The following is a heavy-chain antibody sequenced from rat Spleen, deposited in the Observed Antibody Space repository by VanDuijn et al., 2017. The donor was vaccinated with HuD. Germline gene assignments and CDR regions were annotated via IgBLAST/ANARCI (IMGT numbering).Heavy chain of an antibody. D-gene: IGHD1-3*01. CDR2: IYSSGSRT. CDR3: VKDVSNSFYWYFDF. Sequence: EVQLVESGGGLVQPGRSLKLSCAASGFTFSNYFMAWVRQAPKKSLEWVATIYSSGSRTYYRDSVKGRFTVSRNNSKITLYLQMDSLRSEDTATYYCVKDVSNSFYWYFDFWGPGTMVTVSS. J-gene: IGHJ1*01. CDR1: GFTFSNYF. V-gene: IGHV5-7*01.